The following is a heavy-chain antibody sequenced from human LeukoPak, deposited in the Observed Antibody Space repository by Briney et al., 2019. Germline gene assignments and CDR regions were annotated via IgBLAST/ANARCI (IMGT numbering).Heavy chain of an antibody. J-gene: IGHJ5*02. V-gene: IGHV3-49*04. CDR2: IRSKAYGGTT. D-gene: IGHD3-10*01. CDR1: GFTFGDYA. Sequence: GGSLRLSCTASGFTFGDYAMSWVRQAPGKGLEWVGFIRSKAYGGTTEYAASVKGRFTISRDDSKSIAYLQMNSLKTEDTAVYYCTTKLPTQVRGVTFNWFDPWGQGTLVTVSS. CDR3: TTKLPTQVRGVTFNWFDP.